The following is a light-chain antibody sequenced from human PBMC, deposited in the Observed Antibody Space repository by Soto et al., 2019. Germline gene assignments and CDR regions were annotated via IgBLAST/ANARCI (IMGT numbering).Light chain of an antibody. Sequence: QSALTXPRSASGSPGQSVTISCTGTSSDVGAYDFVSWYQQHPGEAPKLIIYDVNKRPSGVPDRFSGSKSGNTASLTISGLQAEDVGDYFCCSFAGTFYVFGTGTKVTVL. J-gene: IGLJ1*01. V-gene: IGLV2-11*01. CDR2: DVN. CDR1: SSDVGAYDF. CDR3: CSFAGTFYV.